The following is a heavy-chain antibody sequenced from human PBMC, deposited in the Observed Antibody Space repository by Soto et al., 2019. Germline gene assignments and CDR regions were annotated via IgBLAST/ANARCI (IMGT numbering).Heavy chain of an antibody. CDR3: ASESSVTTDITWFDP. J-gene: IGHJ5*02. CDR1: GFTFSSYA. CDR2: ISSSSSYI. D-gene: IGHD4-17*01. V-gene: IGHV3-21*01. Sequence: PGGSLRLSCAASGFTFSSYAMSWVRQAPGKGLEWVSSISSSSSYIYYADSVKGRFTISRDNAKNSLYLQMNSLRAEDTAVYYCASESSVTTDITWFDPWGQGTLVTVSS.